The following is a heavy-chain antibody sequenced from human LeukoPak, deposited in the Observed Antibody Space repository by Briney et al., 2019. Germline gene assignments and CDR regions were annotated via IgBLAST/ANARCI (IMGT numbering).Heavy chain of an antibody. Sequence: GGSLRLSCVVSGFIFSNYAMHWVRQAPGKGLEWVAVMSYEGSNKYHADSVKGRFTISRDNSKNTVYLQMNSLRAEDTGVYYCARDKVSRRSTTCYAGRFDYWGQGALVSVSS. D-gene: IGHD2-2*01. CDR3: ARDKVSRRSTTCYAGRFDY. V-gene: IGHV3-30-3*01. CDR1: GFIFSNYA. CDR2: MSYEGSNK. J-gene: IGHJ4*02.